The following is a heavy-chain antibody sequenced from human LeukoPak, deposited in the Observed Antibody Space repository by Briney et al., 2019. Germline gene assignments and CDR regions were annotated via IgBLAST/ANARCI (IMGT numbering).Heavy chain of an antibody. CDR3: ARLNYDFWSGYYVLDY. D-gene: IGHD3-3*01. J-gene: IGHJ4*02. CDR2: ISAYNGNT. CDR1: GYTFTSYG. Sequence: ASVKVSCKASGYTFTSYGISWVRQAPGQGLEWMGWISAYNGNTNYAQKLQGRVTMTTDTSTSTAYMELRSLRSDDTAVYYCARLNYDFWSGYYVLDYWGQGTLVTVSS. V-gene: IGHV1-18*01.